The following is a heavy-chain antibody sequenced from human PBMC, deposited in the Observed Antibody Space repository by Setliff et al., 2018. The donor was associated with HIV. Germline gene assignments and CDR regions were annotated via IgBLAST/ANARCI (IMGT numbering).Heavy chain of an antibody. J-gene: IGHJ4*02. Sequence: WASVKVSCKASGYTFSDYYMHWVQQAPGKGLEWVGRVVPEDGKTIYAERFQDRITITADTSIDTVYMELSSLRSEDTAVYYCAKQGKYFDWLFSSAVDLMFDLWGQGTPVTVSS. D-gene: IGHD3-9*01. V-gene: IGHV1-69-2*01. CDR2: VVPEDGKT. CDR1: GYTFSDYY. CDR3: AKQGKYFDWLFSSAVDLMFDL.